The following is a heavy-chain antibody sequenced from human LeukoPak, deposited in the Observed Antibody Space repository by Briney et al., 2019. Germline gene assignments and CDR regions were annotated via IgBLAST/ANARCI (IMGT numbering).Heavy chain of an antibody. Sequence: PGGSLRLSCAASGFTFSTYSMNWVRQAPGKGLGWVAYTSSSGYTIYYADSVKGRFTISRDNAKNSLYLQMNSLKLEDTAVYYCAKDYRHWGQGTLVTVSS. CDR1: GFTFSTYS. J-gene: IGHJ4*02. V-gene: IGHV3-48*04. CDR3: AKDYRH. CDR2: TSSSGYTI.